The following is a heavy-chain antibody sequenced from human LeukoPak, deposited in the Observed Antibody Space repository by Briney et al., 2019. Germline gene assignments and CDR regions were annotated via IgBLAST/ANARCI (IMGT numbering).Heavy chain of an antibody. D-gene: IGHD2-15*01. J-gene: IGHJ4*02. CDR3: AKCRRSGGSCYSGFDY. CDR1: GFTFDDYA. Sequence: PGRSLRLSFAATGFTFDDYAMQRVPQAPGKGLGWVSGISWNSGSIGYADSVKGRFTISRDNAKNSLYLQMNSLRAEDTALYYCAKCRRSGGSCYSGFDYWGQGTLVTVSS. V-gene: IGHV3-9*01. CDR2: ISWNSGSI.